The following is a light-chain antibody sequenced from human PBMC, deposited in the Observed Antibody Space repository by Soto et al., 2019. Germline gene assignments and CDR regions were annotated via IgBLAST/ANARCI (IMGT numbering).Light chain of an antibody. CDR1: SSDVGGYNY. V-gene: IGLV2-14*03. Sequence: QSALTQPASVSGSPGQSISISCTGTSSDVGGYNYVSWYQHHPGKAPKLMIYDVSNRPSGVSNRFSGSKSGNTASLTISGLQAEDEADYYCSPYTSSSTRGVFGGGTKLTVL. CDR3: SPYTSSSTRGV. CDR2: DVS. J-gene: IGLJ3*02.